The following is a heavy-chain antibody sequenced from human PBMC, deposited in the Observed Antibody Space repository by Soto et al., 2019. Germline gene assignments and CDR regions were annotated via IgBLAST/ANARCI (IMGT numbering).Heavy chain of an antibody. CDR1: DVSFRSFTYH. V-gene: IGHV4-61*01. CDR2: IYYTGST. J-gene: IGHJ6*02. D-gene: IGHD3-3*01. CDR3: ERLQFYDFWSGSVPMEV. Sequence: SATLSLTCTVSDVSFRSFTYHLSLIRQSPGKGLEWIGYIYYTGSTNYNPPLKSRVTISVDTSKNQFSLKLTSVTAADTPLYFCERLQFYDFWSGSVPMEVWGQGTTVT.